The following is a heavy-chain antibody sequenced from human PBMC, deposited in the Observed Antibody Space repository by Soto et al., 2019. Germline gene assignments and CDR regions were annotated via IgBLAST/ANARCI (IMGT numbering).Heavy chain of an antibody. CDR3: ARGTTVTTGFGFDT. V-gene: IGHV4-61*01. CDR2: IYYSGST. CDR1: GGSVSSGSYY. D-gene: IGHD4-17*01. J-gene: IGHJ5*02. Sequence: SETLSLTCTVSGGSVSSGSYYWSWIRQPPGKGLEWIGYIYYSGSTNYNPSLKSRVTISVDTSKNQFSLKLSSVTAADTAVYYGARGTTVTTGFGFDTWGQGTLVTVSS.